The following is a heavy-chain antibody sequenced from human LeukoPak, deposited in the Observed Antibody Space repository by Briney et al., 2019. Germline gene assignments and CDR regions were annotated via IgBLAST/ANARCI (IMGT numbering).Heavy chain of an antibody. CDR2: ISGSGGST. J-gene: IGHJ4*02. V-gene: IGHV3-23*01. Sequence: GGSLRLSCAASGFTFSSYAMSWVRQAPGKGLEWVSAISGSGGSTYYADSVKGRFTISRDNSKNTLYLQMNSLRAGDTAVYYCARGRGYSYGIFDYWGQGTLVTVSS. CDR1: GFTFSSYA. CDR3: ARGRGYSYGIFDY. D-gene: IGHD5-18*01.